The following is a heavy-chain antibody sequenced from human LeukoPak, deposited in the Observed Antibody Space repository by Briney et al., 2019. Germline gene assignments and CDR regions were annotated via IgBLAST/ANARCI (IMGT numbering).Heavy chain of an antibody. CDR2: INWNSAGI. CDR3: VRIYNSGWSNYYYYYAMDV. V-gene: IGHV3-9*01. Sequence: GGSPRLSCAASGFTFDDYAMHWVRQAPGKGLEWVSGINWNSAGIGYADSVKGRFTISRDNAKNSLSLQMNSLRPEDTALYYCVRIYNSGWSNYYYYYAMDVWGQGTTVTVSS. D-gene: IGHD6-19*01. CDR1: GFTFDDYA. J-gene: IGHJ6*02.